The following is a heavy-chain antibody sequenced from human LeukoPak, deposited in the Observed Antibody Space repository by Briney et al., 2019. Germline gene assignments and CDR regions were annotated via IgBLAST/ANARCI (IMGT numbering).Heavy chain of an antibody. Sequence: GGSLRLSCAASGFTFSSYSMNWVRQAPGKGLEWVSSISSSSSYIYYADSVKGRFTISRDNAKNSLYLQMNSLRAEDTAVYYCARDGFGELIFDYWGQGTLVTVSS. CDR2: ISSSSSYI. CDR1: GFTFSSYS. D-gene: IGHD3-10*01. J-gene: IGHJ4*02. V-gene: IGHV3-21*01. CDR3: ARDGFGELIFDY.